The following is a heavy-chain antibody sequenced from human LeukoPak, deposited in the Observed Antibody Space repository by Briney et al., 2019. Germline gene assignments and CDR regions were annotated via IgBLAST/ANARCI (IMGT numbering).Heavy chain of an antibody. V-gene: IGHV3-69-1*01. J-gene: IGHJ4*02. CDR2: ISSSSYI. CDR3: ARGKTAARPSGDY. CDR1: GFTFSDYY. Sequence: PGGSLRLSCAASGFTFSDYYMSWIRQAPGKGLEWVSSISSSSYIYYADSVKGRFTISRDNAKNSLYLQMNSLRAEDTAVYYCARGKTAARPSGDYWGQGTLVTVSS. D-gene: IGHD6-6*01.